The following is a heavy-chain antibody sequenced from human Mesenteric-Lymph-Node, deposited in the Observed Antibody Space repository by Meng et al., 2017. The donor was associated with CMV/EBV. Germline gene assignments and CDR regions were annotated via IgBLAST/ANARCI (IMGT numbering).Heavy chain of an antibody. CDR3: ARGGEVVAGTLVY. V-gene: IGHV4-59*01. D-gene: IGHD2-15*01. CDR2: IYYSGST. Sequence: SETLSLTCTVSGGSISSYYWSWIRQPPGAGLEWIGYIYYSGSTNYNPSLKSRVTISVDTSKNQFSLKLSSVTAADTAVYYCARGGEVVAGTLVYWGQGTPVTVSS. CDR1: GGSISSYY. J-gene: IGHJ4*02.